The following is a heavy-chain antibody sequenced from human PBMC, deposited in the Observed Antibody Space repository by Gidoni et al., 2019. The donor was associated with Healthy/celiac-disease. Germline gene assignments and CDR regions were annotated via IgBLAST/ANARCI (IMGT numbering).Heavy chain of an antibody. CDR2: IIPILGIA. Sequence: QVQLVQSGAEVKKPGSSVKVSCKASGGTFSSYAISWVRQAPGQGLEWMGRIIPILGIANYAQKFQGRVTITADKSTSTAYMELSSLRSEDTAVYYCARGYCSGGSCYIGAFDIWGQGTMVTVSS. CDR1: GGTFSSYA. D-gene: IGHD2-15*01. J-gene: IGHJ3*02. CDR3: ARGYCSGGSCYIGAFDI. V-gene: IGHV1-69*09.